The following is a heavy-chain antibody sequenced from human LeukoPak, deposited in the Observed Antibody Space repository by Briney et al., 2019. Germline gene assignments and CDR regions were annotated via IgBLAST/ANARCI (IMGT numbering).Heavy chain of an antibody. CDR2: ISFDGNDE. CDR3: ARVWSSGYTKDY. J-gene: IGHJ4*02. Sequence: GGSLRLSCAASGFSFSSFAMHWVRQAPGKGLEWVAVISFDGNDENYADSVKGRFTISRDNAKNSVYLQMNSLRAEDTAVYYCARVWSSGYTKDYWGQGTLVTVSS. D-gene: IGHD3-22*01. V-gene: IGHV3-30*07. CDR1: GFSFSSFA.